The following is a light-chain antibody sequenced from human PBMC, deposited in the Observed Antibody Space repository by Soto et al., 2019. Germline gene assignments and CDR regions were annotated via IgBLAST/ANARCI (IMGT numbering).Light chain of an antibody. J-gene: IGKJ5*01. CDR2: GAS. Sequence: PGERATLSCRASQSVSSNLLAWYQQKPGQAPRLLIYGASNRASGIPDRFSGSGSGADFTLTISRLEPEDFATYHCQQSYITPVTFGQGTRLEIK. CDR1: QSVSSNL. V-gene: IGKV3-20*01. CDR3: QQSYITPVT.